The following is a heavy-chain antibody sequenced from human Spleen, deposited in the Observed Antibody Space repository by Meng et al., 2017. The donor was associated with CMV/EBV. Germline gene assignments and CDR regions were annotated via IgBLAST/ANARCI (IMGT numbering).Heavy chain of an antibody. J-gene: IGHJ3*01. CDR3: AREARSTISGVVISVPNAFDV. CDR2: VSWNNNTI. V-gene: IGHV3-9*01. D-gene: IGHD3-3*01. Sequence: GGPLRLSCAVSGFSFDDYVIHWVRQTPGKGLEWVSGVSWNNNTIGYADSVRGRFTLSRDNARNSLYLQMNSLRAEDTALYYCAREARSTISGVVISVPNAFDVWGQGTMVTVSS. CDR1: GFSFDDYV.